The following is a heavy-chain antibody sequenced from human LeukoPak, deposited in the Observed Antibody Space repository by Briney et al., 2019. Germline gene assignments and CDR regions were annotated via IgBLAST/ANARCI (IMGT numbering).Heavy chain of an antibody. CDR3: ARLGRFLRVDYFDY. CDR1: GFPFSGYS. Sequence: PGGSLRLSCAASGFPFSGYSLTWVRQAPGKGLEWLSYISSSNTIYYADSVKGRFTISRDNAKNSLYLQMNSLTADDTAVYYCARLGRFLRVDYFDYWGQGSLVTVSS. D-gene: IGHD3-10*01. CDR2: ISSSNTI. J-gene: IGHJ4*02. V-gene: IGHV3-48*01.